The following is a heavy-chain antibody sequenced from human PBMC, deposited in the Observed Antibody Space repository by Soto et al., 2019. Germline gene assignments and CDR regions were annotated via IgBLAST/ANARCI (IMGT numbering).Heavy chain of an antibody. Sequence: GESLKISCKGSGYSFTSYWIGWVRQMPGKGLEWMGIIYPGDSDTRYSPSFQGQVTISADKSISTAYLQWSSLKASDTAMYYCARSFAYIVVVPAALDAFDIWGQGTMVTVSS. J-gene: IGHJ3*02. CDR1: GYSFTSYW. D-gene: IGHD2-2*01. CDR3: ARSFAYIVVVPAALDAFDI. V-gene: IGHV5-51*01. CDR2: IYPGDSDT.